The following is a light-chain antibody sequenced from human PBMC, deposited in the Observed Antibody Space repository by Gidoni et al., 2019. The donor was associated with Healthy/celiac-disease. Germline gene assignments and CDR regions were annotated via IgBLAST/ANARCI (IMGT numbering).Light chain of an antibody. CDR3: QQRRNWPPSIT. Sequence: EITLTQSPATLSLSPGERVTLPCRASPSVSSYLALYQQKHGQAPRLLIYDESNRATGIPARFSGSGSGTDFTLTISSLGPEDFEVYYCQQRRNWPPSITFGQGTRLEIK. CDR2: DES. CDR1: PSVSSY. V-gene: IGKV3-11*01. J-gene: IGKJ5*01.